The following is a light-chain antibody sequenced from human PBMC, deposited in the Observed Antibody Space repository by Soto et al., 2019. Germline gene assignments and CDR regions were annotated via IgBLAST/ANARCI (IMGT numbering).Light chain of an antibody. V-gene: IGLV2-23*02. CDR1: SGDVGSYNL. CDR3: CSYAGNSEV. CDR2: EVT. J-gene: IGLJ1*01. Sequence: QYVLTQPASVSGSPGQSITIPCTGTSGDVGSYNLVSWYQQHPGKAPKLLIYEVTERPSGVSNRFSGSKSGSTASLTISGLQPDDEADYYCCSYAGNSEVFGTGTKLTVL.